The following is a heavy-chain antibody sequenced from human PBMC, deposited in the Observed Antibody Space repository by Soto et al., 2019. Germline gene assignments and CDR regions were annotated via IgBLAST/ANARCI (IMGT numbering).Heavy chain of an antibody. Sequence: ASVKVSCKASGYTFTSYGISWVRQAPGQGLEWMGWISAYNGNTNYAQKLQGRVTMTTDTSTSTAYMELRSLRSDDSAVYYCARDLVRYSGYSAGDYWGQGTLVTVS. V-gene: IGHV1-18*01. D-gene: IGHD5-12*01. J-gene: IGHJ4*02. CDR2: ISAYNGNT. CDR1: GYTFTSYG. CDR3: ARDLVRYSGYSAGDY.